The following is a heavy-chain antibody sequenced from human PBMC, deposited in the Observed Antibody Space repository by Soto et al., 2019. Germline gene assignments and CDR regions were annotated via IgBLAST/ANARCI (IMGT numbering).Heavy chain of an antibody. D-gene: IGHD1-26*01. Sequence: PGGSLRLSCAASGFTFSTYAMSWVRQAPGKGLEWVSAISSGGDSYYTDSVKGRFTISRDNSKNTLYPQMNSLRAEDTAVYYCAKNQWELVYWGQGTLVTVSS. CDR3: AKNQWELVY. CDR2: ISSGGDS. CDR1: GFTFSTYA. J-gene: IGHJ4*02. V-gene: IGHV3-23*01.